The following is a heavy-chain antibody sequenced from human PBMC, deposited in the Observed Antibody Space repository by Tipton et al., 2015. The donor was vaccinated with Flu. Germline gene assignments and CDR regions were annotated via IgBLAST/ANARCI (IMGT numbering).Heavy chain of an antibody. J-gene: IGHJ4*02. CDR2: ISGSGGNT. CDR1: GASVTIDGYC. D-gene: IGHD7-27*01. Sequence: TLSLTCTISGASVTIDGYCWSWIRQSPGKGLEWVSGISGSGGNTFYADSVKGRFTISRDNAKNSLYLQLNSLRAEDTALYYCATLTGDDYWGQGDLVTVSS. V-gene: IGHV3-21*01. CDR3: ATLTGDDY.